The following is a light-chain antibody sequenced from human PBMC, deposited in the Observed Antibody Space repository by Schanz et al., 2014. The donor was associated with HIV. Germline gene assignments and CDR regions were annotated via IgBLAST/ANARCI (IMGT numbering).Light chain of an antibody. CDR3: IQALQTPLT. Sequence: DIVMPQFPLSLPVTPGEPASISCRSSQSLLQSNGYTYLDWYLQKPGQSPQLLIYLGSNRASGVPDRFSGSGSGTDFTLKISRVEAEDVGVYYCIQALQTPLTFGPGTKVDI. J-gene: IGKJ3*01. CDR1: QSLLQSNGYTY. V-gene: IGKV2-28*01. CDR2: LGS.